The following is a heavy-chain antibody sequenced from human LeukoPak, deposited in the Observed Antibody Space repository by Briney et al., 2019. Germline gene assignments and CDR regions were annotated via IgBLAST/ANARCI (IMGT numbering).Heavy chain of an antibody. Sequence: SVKVSCKASGCTFISYAISWVRQAPGQGLEWVGGIIPIFGTANYAQKFQGRVTITADKSTSTAYMELSSLRSEDTAVYYCARASYSSSLGWFDPWGQGTLVTVSS. V-gene: IGHV1-69*06. CDR2: IIPIFGTA. D-gene: IGHD6-13*01. CDR1: GCTFISYA. CDR3: ARASYSSSLGWFDP. J-gene: IGHJ5*02.